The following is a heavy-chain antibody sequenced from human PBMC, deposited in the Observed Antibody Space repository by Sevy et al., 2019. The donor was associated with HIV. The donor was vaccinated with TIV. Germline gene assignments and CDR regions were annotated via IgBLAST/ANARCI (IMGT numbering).Heavy chain of an antibody. Sequence: GGSLRLSCAASGFTFSSYGMHWVRQAPGKGLEWVAVISYDGSNKYYADSVKGRFTISRDTSKNTLYLQMNSLRAEDTAVYYCAKTVRGVIITDYWGQGTLVTVSS. V-gene: IGHV3-30*18. D-gene: IGHD3-10*01. J-gene: IGHJ4*02. CDR1: GFTFSSYG. CDR3: AKTVRGVIITDY. CDR2: ISYDGSNK.